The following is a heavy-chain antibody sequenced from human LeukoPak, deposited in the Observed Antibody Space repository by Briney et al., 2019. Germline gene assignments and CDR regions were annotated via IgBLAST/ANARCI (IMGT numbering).Heavy chain of an antibody. CDR3: TTGITVTGPGFFDV. Sequence: GGSLRLSCAASGFSFTDAWMTWVRQAPGKGLEWLGRIRSKADGGTIEYATSVEGRFSISRDDSENMVYLQLNDIQIEDTAVYFCTTGITVTGPGFFDVWGRGALVIVSS. V-gene: IGHV3-15*01. D-gene: IGHD4-17*01. J-gene: IGHJ2*01. CDR1: GFSFTDAW. CDR2: IRSKADGGTI.